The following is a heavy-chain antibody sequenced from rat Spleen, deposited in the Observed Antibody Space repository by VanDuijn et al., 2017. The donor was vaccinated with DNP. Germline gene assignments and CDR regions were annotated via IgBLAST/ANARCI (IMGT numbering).Heavy chain of an antibody. J-gene: IGHJ2*01. CDR1: GYSITSNY. D-gene: IGHD1-7*01. Sequence: EVHLQESGPGLVKPSQSLSLTCSVSGYSITSNYWAWIRKFPGNKVEYIGHICYSGRTNYNPSLKSRISITRDTSKNHFFLHLNSVTIEYTATYYCERWTRYFDYWGQGVMVTVSS. V-gene: IGHV3-1*01. CDR3: ERWTRYFDY. CDR2: ICYSGRT.